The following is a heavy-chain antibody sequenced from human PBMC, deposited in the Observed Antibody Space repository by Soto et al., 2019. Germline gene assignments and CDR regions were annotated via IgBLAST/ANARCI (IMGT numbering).Heavy chain of an antibody. Sequence: TGGSLRLSCAASGFTFSSYAMSWVRQAPGKGLEWVSAISGSGGSTYYADSVKGRFTISRDNSKNTLYLQMNSLRAEDTAVYYCAKFYGGSGRQSFDYWGQGTLVTVSS. D-gene: IGHD6-19*01. CDR2: ISGSGGST. J-gene: IGHJ4*02. V-gene: IGHV3-23*01. CDR1: GFTFSSYA. CDR3: AKFYGGSGRQSFDY.